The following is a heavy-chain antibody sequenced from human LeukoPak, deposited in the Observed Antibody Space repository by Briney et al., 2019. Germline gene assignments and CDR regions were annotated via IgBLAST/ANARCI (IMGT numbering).Heavy chain of an antibody. CDR1: GYSIRNGDY. Sequence: SETLSLTCVVSGYSIRNGDYWGWIRQSPGKGLEWIASMYNSVSIHYNPSLKSRVTILVDTSKNEFSLKMRSVTAADTAVYYCARNSSSGFFDYWGQGTLATVPS. CDR2: MYNSVSI. CDR3: ARNSSSGFFDY. J-gene: IGHJ4*02. D-gene: IGHD6-6*01. V-gene: IGHV4-38-2*01.